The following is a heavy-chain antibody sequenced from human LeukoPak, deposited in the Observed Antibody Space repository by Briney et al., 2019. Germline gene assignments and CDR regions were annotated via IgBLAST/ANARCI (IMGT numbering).Heavy chain of an antibody. D-gene: IGHD1-26*01. CDR1: GYTFTSYG. Sequence: ASVKVSCKASGYTFTSYGISWVRQAPGQGLEWMGWISAYNGNTNYAQKLQGRVTMTTDTSTSTAYMELRSLRSGDTAMYYCARDQVGANAFDIWGQGTMVTVSS. V-gene: IGHV1-18*01. J-gene: IGHJ3*02. CDR3: ARDQVGANAFDI. CDR2: ISAYNGNT.